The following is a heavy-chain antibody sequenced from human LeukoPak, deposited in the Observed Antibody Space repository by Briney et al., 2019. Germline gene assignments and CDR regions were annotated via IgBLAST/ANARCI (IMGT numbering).Heavy chain of an antibody. CDR2: ISGSGGRT. V-gene: IGHV3-23*01. D-gene: IGHD3-22*01. J-gene: IGHJ4*01. Sequence: TGGSLRLSCAVSGITLSNYGMSWVRQAPGKGLEWVAGISGSGGRTNYADSVKGRFTISRDNPKNTLYLQMNSLRAEDTAVYFCAKRGVVIRVILVGFHKEAYYFDYWGHGTLVTVSS. CDR3: AKRGVVIRVILVGFHKEAYYFDY. CDR1: GITLSNYG.